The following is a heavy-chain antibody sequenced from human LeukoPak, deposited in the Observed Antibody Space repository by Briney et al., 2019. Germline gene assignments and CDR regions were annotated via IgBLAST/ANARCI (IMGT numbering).Heavy chain of an antibody. D-gene: IGHD3-22*01. CDR2: LYNAGST. CDR1: GFTVSNKY. CDR3: ASLKGLFDYFDC. J-gene: IGHJ4*02. Sequence: GGSLRLSCVASGFTVSNKYTSWVRQAPGKGLEWVSVLYNAGSTYYADSVKGRFTISRDSSKNTLYLQMYSLRAEDTAVYYCASLKGLFDYFDCWGQGILVTVYS. V-gene: IGHV3-53*01.